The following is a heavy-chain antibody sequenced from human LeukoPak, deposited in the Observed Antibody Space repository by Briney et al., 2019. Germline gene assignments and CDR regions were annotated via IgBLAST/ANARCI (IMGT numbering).Heavy chain of an antibody. J-gene: IGHJ2*01. D-gene: IGHD3-3*01. Sequence: SETLSLTCTVSGGSISSYYWSWIRQPPGKGLERIGYIYYSGSTNYNPSLKSRVTISVDTSKNQFSLKLSSVTARDTAVYYCARDWSGYSNYWYFDLWGRGTMVTVSS. CDR3: ARDWSGYSNYWYFDL. V-gene: IGHV4-59*01. CDR2: IYYSGST. CDR1: GGSISSYY.